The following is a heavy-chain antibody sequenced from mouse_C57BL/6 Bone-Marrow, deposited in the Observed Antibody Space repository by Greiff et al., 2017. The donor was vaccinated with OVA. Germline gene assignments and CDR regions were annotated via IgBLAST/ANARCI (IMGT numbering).Heavy chain of an antibody. Sequence: QVQLQQPGAELVKPGASVKMSCKASGYTFTSYWITWVKQRPGQGLEWIGDIYPGSGSTNYNETFKSKATLTVDTSSSTAYRQLSSLTSEDSAVYYWARWGMITTGGAYWGQGTLVTVSA. V-gene: IGHV1-55*01. D-gene: IGHD2-4*01. J-gene: IGHJ3*01. CDR2: IYPGSGST. CDR1: GYTFTSYW. CDR3: ARWGMITTGGAY.